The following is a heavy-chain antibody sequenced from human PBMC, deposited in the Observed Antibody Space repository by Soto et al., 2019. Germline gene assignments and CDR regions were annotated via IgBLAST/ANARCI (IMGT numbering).Heavy chain of an antibody. J-gene: IGHJ4*02. CDR3: ARDAPPADY. V-gene: IGHV1-18*01. CDR2: ISAYNGNT. Sequence: QVQLVQSGAEVKKPGASVKVSCKASGYTFTSYAISWVRQAPGQGLEWMGWISAYNGNTNYAQKFQGRVTMTTDTSTSKAYMELRSRSSEDTAVYYCARDAPPADYWGQGTLVTVSS. CDR1: GYTFTSYA.